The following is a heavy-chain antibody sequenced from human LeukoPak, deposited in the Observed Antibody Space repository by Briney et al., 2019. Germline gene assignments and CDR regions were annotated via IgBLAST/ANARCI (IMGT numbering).Heavy chain of an antibody. V-gene: IGHV4-39*01. CDR3: ARHADIVVVPAANGGWFGP. D-gene: IGHD2-2*01. J-gene: IGHJ5*02. CDR1: GGSISSSSYY. CDR2: IYYSGST. Sequence: SETLSLTCTVSGGSISSSSYYWGWIRQPPGKGLEWIGSIYYSGSTYYNPSLKSRVTISVDTSKNQFSLKLSSVTAADTAVYYCARHADIVVVPAANGGWFGPWGQGTLVTVSS.